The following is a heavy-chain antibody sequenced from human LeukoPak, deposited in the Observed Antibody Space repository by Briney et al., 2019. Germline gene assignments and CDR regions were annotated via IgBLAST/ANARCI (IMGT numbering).Heavy chain of an antibody. D-gene: IGHD2-2*01. CDR1: GFSFSSHG. J-gene: IGHJ4*02. CDR3: AHGAMYQLDY. Sequence: GGSLRLSCAASGFSFSSHGMSWGRQAPGKGLEWGSGIIGGAGSTYYADSVKGRFTISGDNSKHTLFLQMNSLRAEDTAVYYCAHGAMYQLDYWGQGTLVTVSS. CDR2: IIGGAGST. V-gene: IGHV3-23*01.